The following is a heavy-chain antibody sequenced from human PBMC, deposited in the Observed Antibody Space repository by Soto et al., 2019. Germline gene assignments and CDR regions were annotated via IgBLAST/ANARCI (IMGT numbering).Heavy chain of an antibody. V-gene: IGHV1-18*01. CDR2: ISAYNGNT. J-gene: IGHJ4*02. Sequence: ASLKVSCKASGYTFTRYGISWVRQAPGQGLEWMGWISAYNGNTNYAQKVQGRVTMTTETSRGTAYMKQRSLRSDDTAVYYCARLAGNFFDYSGQGTVVTVSS. CDR1: GYTFTRYG. D-gene: IGHD6-19*01. CDR3: ARLAGNFFDY.